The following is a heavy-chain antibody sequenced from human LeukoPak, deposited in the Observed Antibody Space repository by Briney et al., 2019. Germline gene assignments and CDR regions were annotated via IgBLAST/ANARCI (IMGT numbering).Heavy chain of an antibody. CDR3: ARGHKQYYYDSSGYVGY. J-gene: IGHJ6*02. Sequence: SETLSLTCAVYGGSFSGYYWSWIRQPPGKGLEWIGEINHSGSTNYNPSLKSRVTISVDTSKNQFSLKLSSVTAADTAVYYCARGHKQYYYDSSGYVGYWGQGTTVTVSS. V-gene: IGHV4-34*01. CDR2: INHSGST. D-gene: IGHD3-22*01. CDR1: GGSFSGYY.